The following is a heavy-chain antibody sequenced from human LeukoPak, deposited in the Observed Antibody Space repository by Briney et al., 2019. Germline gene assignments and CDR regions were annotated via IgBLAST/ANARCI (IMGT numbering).Heavy chain of an antibody. Sequence: SSETLSLTCTVSGGSISSGDYYWSWIRQPPGKGLEWIGEINHSGSTNYNPSLKSRVTISVDTSKNQFSLKLSSVTAADTAVYYCARGSEYSSSSGVDYWGQGTLVTVSS. V-gene: IGHV4-39*07. CDR2: INHSGST. CDR3: ARGSEYSSSSGVDY. CDR1: GGSISSGDYY. D-gene: IGHD6-6*01. J-gene: IGHJ4*02.